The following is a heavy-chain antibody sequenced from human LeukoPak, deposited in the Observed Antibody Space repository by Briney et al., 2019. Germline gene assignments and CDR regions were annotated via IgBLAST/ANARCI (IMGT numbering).Heavy chain of an antibody. CDR2: INPSDGAT. J-gene: IGHJ6*03. D-gene: IGHD3-16*01. Sequence: ASVKVSCKASGITFTKYYIHWVRQAPGQGLAWMGMINPSDGATTYAQRFQGRVTMTRDMSTTTVYMDLRSLRSEDTAVYFCAREQRAGLSGSLGGLFASYYTYYYMDVWGRGTTVTVSS. CDR3: AREQRAGLSGSLGGLFASYYTYYYMDV. V-gene: IGHV1-46*01. CDR1: GITFTKYY.